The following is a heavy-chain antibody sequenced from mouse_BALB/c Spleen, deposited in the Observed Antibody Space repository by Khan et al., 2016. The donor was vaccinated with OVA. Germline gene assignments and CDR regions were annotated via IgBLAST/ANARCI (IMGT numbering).Heavy chain of an antibody. J-gene: IGHJ1*01. CDR3: ARDLFDV. V-gene: IGHV1-26*01. CDR1: GYTFTDYY. Sequence: EVKLQESGPELVKPGASVKMSCKASGYTFTDYYMKWMKQSHGKSLEWIGDINPNNGDTFYNQKFKGKATLTVDKSSSTAYTQLNSLTSEDSAVYYCARDLFDVWGAGTTVTVSS. CDR2: INPNNGDT.